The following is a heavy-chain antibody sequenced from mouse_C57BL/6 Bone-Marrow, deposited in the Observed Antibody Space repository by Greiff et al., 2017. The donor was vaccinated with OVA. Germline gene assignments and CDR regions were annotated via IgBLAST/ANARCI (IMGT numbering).Heavy chain of an antibody. D-gene: IGHD2-3*01. CDR1: GFTFSSYG. V-gene: IGHV5-6*01. Sequence: EVHLVESGGDLVKPGGSLKLSCAASGFTFSSYGMSWVRQTPDKRLEWVATISSGGSYTYYPDSVKGRVTISRDNAKNTLYLQMSSLKSEDTAMYYCARQGWAWFAYWGQGTLVTVSA. J-gene: IGHJ3*01. CDR2: ISSGGSYT. CDR3: ARQGWAWFAY.